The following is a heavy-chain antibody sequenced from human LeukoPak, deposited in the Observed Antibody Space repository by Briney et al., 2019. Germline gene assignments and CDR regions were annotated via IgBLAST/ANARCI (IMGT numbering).Heavy chain of an antibody. D-gene: IGHD2-8*01. Sequence: PSETLSLTCTVPDGSISNYFWSWIRQPPGKVLEWIGYIYYTGMTNSNPSLKSRVTISMDTSKNQFSLNLRSVTAADTAIYYCARHGRMVIMSKFSTGIDQWGQGTLVTVSS. V-gene: IGHV4-59*08. CDR3: ARHGRMVIMSKFSTGIDQ. CDR1: DGSISNYF. CDR2: IYYTGMT. J-gene: IGHJ4*02.